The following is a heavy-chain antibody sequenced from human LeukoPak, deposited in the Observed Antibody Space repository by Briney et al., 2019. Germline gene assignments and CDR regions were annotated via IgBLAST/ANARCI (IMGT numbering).Heavy chain of an antibody. D-gene: IGHD1-26*01. CDR3: ARDQGGSYYYWYY. CDR1: GSTFSSYG. J-gene: IGHJ4*02. V-gene: IGHV3-33*01. CDR2: IWYDGSNK. Sequence: PGRSLRLSCAASGSTFSSYGMHWVRQAPGKGLEWVAVIWYDGSNKYYADSVKGRFTISRDNSKNTLYLQMYSLRAEDTAVFYCARDQGGSYYYWYYWGQGTLVTVSS.